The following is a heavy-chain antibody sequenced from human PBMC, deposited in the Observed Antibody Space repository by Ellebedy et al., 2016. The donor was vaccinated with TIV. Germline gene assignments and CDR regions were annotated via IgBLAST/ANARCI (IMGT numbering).Heavy chain of an antibody. J-gene: IGHJ5*02. CDR2: LNPPGLST. Sequence: ASVKVSCKASGYTFTSYYLHWVRQAPRPGLERMGILNPPGLSTSYAQKFQGRVTMTRDTSTSTVYMELSRLRSDDTAVYYCARDRYSSSSSRSNWFDPWGQGTLVTVSS. V-gene: IGHV1-46*01. D-gene: IGHD6-6*01. CDR1: GYTFTSYY. CDR3: ARDRYSSSSSRSNWFDP.